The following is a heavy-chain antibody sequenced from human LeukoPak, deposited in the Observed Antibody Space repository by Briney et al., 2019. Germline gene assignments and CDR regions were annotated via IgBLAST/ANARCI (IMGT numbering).Heavy chain of an antibody. D-gene: IGHD6-19*01. CDR1: GLTVSSNY. J-gene: IGHJ4*02. CDR2: IYTDGNT. Sequence: GGSLRLSCAASGLTVSSNYMSWVRQAPGKGLEWVSVIYTDGNTYYADSVKGRFTISRDNSKNTLYLQMNSLRAEDTAIYYCARDQDDMGSGWLDHWGQGTLVTVSS. V-gene: IGHV3-66*01. CDR3: ARDQDDMGSGWLDH.